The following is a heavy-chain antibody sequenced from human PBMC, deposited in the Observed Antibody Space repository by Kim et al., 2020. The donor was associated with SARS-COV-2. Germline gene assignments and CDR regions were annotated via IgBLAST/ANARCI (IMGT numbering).Heavy chain of an antibody. CDR1: GFTVTNYW. D-gene: IGHD4-4*01. CDR2: IKSEGTGI. CDR3: ASDTGLYGLDV. V-gene: IGHV3-74*01. J-gene: IGHJ6*02. Sequence: GGSLILSCAASGFTVTNYWMHWVRQAPGKGLVWVSRIKSEGTGISYADSVKGRFTISRDNVNNTLYLQMNNLRAEDTAVYYCASDTGLYGLDVWGQGTTVTVAS.